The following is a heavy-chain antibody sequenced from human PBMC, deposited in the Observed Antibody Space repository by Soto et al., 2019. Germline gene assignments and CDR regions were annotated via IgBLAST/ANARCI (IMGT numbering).Heavy chain of an antibody. CDR1: GYTFTSYG. D-gene: IGHD6-13*01. Sequence: ASVKVSCKASGYTFTSYGISWVRQAPGQGLEWMGWISAYNGNTNYAQKLQGRVTMTTDTSTSTAYMELRSLRSDDTAVYYCARVVYSSRPLAQLAFYYGMDVWGQGTTVTVSS. V-gene: IGHV1-18*04. CDR3: ARVVYSSRPLAQLAFYYGMDV. CDR2: ISAYNGNT. J-gene: IGHJ6*02.